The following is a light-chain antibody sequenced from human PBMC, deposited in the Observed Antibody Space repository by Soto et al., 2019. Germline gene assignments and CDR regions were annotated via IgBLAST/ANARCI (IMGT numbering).Light chain of an antibody. V-gene: IGLV2-23*02. CDR1: SSDVGSYNL. CDR3: CSYASSSNV. CDR2: EVN. J-gene: IGLJ1*01. Sequence: QSALTQPASVSGSPGQSITISCTGTSSDVGSYNLVSWYQQHPGKAPKLMIYEVNKRPSGVSNRFSVSKSGNTASLTISGLQAEEEADYYCCSYASSSNVFGTGTKLTVL.